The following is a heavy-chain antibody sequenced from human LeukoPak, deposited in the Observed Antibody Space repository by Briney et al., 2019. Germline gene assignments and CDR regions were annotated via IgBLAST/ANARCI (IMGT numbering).Heavy chain of an antibody. Sequence: ASVKVSCKASGYTFNTYGITWVRQAPGQGLEWMGWISVYNGNTKYVQKFQGRVTMTTDTSTRTAYMELRSLRSDDTAMYYCARHRSRWDLPDYWGQGTLVTVSS. V-gene: IGHV1-18*01. J-gene: IGHJ4*02. CDR3: ARHRSRWDLPDY. CDR1: GYTFNTYG. CDR2: ISVYNGNT. D-gene: IGHD1-26*01.